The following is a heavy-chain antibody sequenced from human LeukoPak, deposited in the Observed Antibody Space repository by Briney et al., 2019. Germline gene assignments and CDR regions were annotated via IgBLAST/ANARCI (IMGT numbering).Heavy chain of an antibody. CDR3: ARDGDQLLFRRYYYYMDV. J-gene: IGHJ6*03. Sequence: ASVKVSCKASGYTFTGYYMHWVRQAPGQGLEWTGWINPNSGGTNYAQKFQGRVTMTRDTSISTAYMELSRLRSDDTAVYYCARDGDQLLFRRYYYYMDVWGKGTTVTVSS. CDR2: INPNSGGT. CDR1: GYTFTGYY. D-gene: IGHD2-2*01. V-gene: IGHV1-2*02.